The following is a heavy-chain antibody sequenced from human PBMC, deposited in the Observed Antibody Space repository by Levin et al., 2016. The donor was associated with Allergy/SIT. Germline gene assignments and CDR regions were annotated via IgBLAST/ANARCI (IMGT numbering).Heavy chain of an antibody. Sequence: SETLSLTCAVYGGSFSGYYWSWIRQPPGKGLEWIGEINHSGSTNYNPSLKSRVTISVDTSKNQFSLKLSSVTAADTAVYYCARVRWLTYYYYYGMDVWGQGTTVTVSS. D-gene: IGHD6-19*01. CDR2: INHSGST. V-gene: IGHV4-34*01. CDR3: ARVRWLTYYYYYGMDV. CDR1: GGSFSGYY. J-gene: IGHJ6*02.